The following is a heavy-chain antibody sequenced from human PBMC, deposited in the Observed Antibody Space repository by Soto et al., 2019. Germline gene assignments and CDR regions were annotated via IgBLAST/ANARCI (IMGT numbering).Heavy chain of an antibody. CDR3: ARGDTPMITGMDSFDI. J-gene: IGHJ3*02. CDR2: VKQDGTEK. CDR1: GFTFSRYW. Sequence: PGGSLRLSCAASGFTFSRYWMNWVRQAPGKGLEWVANVKQDGTEKNYVDSVKGRFTIPRDNARKSLYLQMDSLRAEDTAVYFCARGDTPMITGMDSFDIWGQGTMVTVS. V-gene: IGHV3-7*01. D-gene: IGHD5-18*01.